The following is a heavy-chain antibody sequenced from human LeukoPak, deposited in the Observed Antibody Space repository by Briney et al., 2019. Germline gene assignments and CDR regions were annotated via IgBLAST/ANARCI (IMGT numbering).Heavy chain of an antibody. J-gene: IGHJ4*01. CDR2: INPNSGGT. V-gene: IGHV1-2*02. Sequence: ASVKVSCKASGYTFTGYYMHWVRQAPGQGLEWMGWINPNSGGTNYAQKFQGRVTMTRDTSISTAYMELSRLRSDDTAVYYCARASAMVPYCFDYWGHGTLVTVSS. D-gene: IGHD5-18*01. CDR1: GYTFTGYY. CDR3: ARASAMVPYCFDY.